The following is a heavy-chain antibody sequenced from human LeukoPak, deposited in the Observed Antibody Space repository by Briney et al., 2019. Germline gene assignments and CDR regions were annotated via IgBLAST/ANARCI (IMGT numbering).Heavy chain of an antibody. CDR1: GSTFSDYY. CDR2: ISSSGSTI. J-gene: IGHJ4*02. CDR3: ARDLYYDSSGYYGY. D-gene: IGHD3-22*01. V-gene: IGHV3-11*01. Sequence: GGSLRLSCAASGSTFSDYYMSWIRQAPGKGLEWVSYISSSGSTIYYADSVKGRFTISRDNAKNSLYLQMNSLRAEDTAVYYCARDLYYDSSGYYGYWGQGTLVTVSS.